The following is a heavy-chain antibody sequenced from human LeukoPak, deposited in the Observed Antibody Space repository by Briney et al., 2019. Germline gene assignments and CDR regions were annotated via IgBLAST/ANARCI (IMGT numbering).Heavy chain of an antibody. Sequence: PSETLSLTCTVSGGSISSYHWSWIRQPPGKGLEWIGYIYYSGSTNYNPSLKSRVTISVDTSKNQFSLKLSSVTAADTAVYYCARETSTLKVDPWGQGTLVTVSS. CDR3: ARETSTLKVDP. V-gene: IGHV4-59*01. D-gene: IGHD2-2*01. J-gene: IGHJ5*02. CDR2: IYYSGST. CDR1: GGSISSYH.